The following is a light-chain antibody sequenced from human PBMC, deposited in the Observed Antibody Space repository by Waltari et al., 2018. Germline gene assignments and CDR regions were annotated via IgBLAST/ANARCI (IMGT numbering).Light chain of an antibody. J-gene: IGKJ1*01. CDR1: QRIDNY. CDR3: QQSDSVPRT. CDR2: AAS. V-gene: IGKV1-39*01. Sequence: DIQMTQSPSSLSASVGDRVTITCRASQRIDNYVNWYQQRPGKAPKLLIFAASRLQSWVPARFSGSGSGTEFTLSISTLQPEDFATYFCQQSDSVPRTFGQGTRVEI.